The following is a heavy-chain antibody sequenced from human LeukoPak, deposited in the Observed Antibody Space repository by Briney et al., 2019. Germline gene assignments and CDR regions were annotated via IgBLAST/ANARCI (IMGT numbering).Heavy chain of an antibody. V-gene: IGHV3-7*03. D-gene: IGHD2-2*01. CDR2: IKQDGSGK. J-gene: IGHJ5*02. CDR1: GFTFSSYW. Sequence: GGSLRLSCAASGFTFSSYWMSWVRQAPGKGLECVSNIKQDGSGKYYVDSVKGRFTISRDKAKNSLYLQMNSLRAEDTAVYYCARDYCSSTSCYRTDWFDPWGQGTLVTVPS. CDR3: ARDYCSSTSCYRTDWFDP.